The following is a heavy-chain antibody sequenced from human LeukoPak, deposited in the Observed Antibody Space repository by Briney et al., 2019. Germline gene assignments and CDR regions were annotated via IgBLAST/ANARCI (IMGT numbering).Heavy chain of an antibody. D-gene: IGHD6-19*01. CDR2: INHSGST. V-gene: IGHV4-34*01. CDR1: GGSFSGYY. CDR3: ARVGSSGWYSY. Sequence: PSETLSLTCAVYGGSFSGYYWSWIRQPPGKGLEWIGEINHSGSTNYNPSLKSRVTISVDTFKNQFSLKLSSVTAADTAVYYCARVGSSGWYSYWGQGTQVTVSS. J-gene: IGHJ4*02.